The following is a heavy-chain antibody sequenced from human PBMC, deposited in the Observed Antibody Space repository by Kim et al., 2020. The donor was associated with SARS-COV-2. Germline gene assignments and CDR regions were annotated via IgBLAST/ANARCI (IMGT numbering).Heavy chain of an antibody. V-gene: IGHV1-2*02. CDR3: VRGVGQRPERYDY. CDR2: IYINSGGT. CDR1: GYSFTGYW. J-gene: IGHJ4*02. D-gene: IGHD1-26*01. Sequence: ASVKVSCKASGYSFTGYWMHWVRQAPGQGLEWMGWIYINSGGTNYAQKYQGRVTMTRDTSINTAYMELSSLTPDDTAVYFCVRGVGQRPERYDYWGQGTQVTVSS.